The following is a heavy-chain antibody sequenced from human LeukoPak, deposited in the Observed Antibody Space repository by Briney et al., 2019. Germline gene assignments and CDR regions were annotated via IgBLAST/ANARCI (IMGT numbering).Heavy chain of an antibody. CDR3: ARGDTAMVTSAFYYYMDV. D-gene: IGHD5-18*01. CDR1: GGTFSSYA. J-gene: IGHJ6*03. Sequence: SVKVSCKASGGTFSSYAISWVRQAPGQGLEWMGGIIPIFGTANYAQKFQGRVMITTDESTSTAYMELSSLRSEDTAVYYCARGDTAMVTSAFYYYMDVWGKGTTVTVSS. CDR2: IIPIFGTA. V-gene: IGHV1-69*05.